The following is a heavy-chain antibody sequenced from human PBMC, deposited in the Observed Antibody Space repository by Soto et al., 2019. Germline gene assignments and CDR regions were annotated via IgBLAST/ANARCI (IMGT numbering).Heavy chain of an antibody. J-gene: IGHJ4*02. V-gene: IGHV1-3*01. CDR1: GYTFTSYA. Sequence: QVQLVQSGAEVKKPGASVKVSCKASGYTFTSYAMHWVRQAPGQRLEWMGWINAGNGNTKYSQKCXGRVTSTRDTSATTAYMELSSLRSDDTAVYYCARDVGATGDWGQGTLVTVSS. CDR2: INAGNGNT. CDR3: ARDVGATGD. D-gene: IGHD1-26*01.